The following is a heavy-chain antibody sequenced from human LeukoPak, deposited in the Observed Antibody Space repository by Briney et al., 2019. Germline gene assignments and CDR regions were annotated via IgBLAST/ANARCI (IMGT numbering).Heavy chain of an antibody. CDR2: ISPYNGDT. Sequence: GASVKVSCEASDYDFTSVGITGVRQAPGQGLEWMGGISPYNGDTRYVQKLQGRVTMTTDTSTSTAYMQMRSLRFDDTAVYYCARAGSGSGWYFDYWGQGTLVTVSS. CDR3: ARAGSGSGWYFDY. V-gene: IGHV1-18*01. D-gene: IGHD6-19*01. CDR1: DYDFTSVG. J-gene: IGHJ4*02.